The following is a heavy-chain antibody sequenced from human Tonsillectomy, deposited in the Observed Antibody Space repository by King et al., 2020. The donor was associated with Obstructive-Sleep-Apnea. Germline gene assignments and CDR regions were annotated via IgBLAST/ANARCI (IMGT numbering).Heavy chain of an antibody. CDR3: ARDAKGYDYGDYVHAFDI. CDR1: GGSVSSGSYY. Sequence: VQLQESGPGLVKPSETLSLTCTVSGGSVSSGSYYWSWIRQPPGKGLEWIGYIYYNGSTNYNPSLKSRVTISVDTSKNQFSLKLSSVTAADTAVYYCARDAKGYDYGDYVHAFDIWGQGTMVTVSS. CDR2: IYYNGST. J-gene: IGHJ3*02. V-gene: IGHV4-61*01. D-gene: IGHD4-17*01.